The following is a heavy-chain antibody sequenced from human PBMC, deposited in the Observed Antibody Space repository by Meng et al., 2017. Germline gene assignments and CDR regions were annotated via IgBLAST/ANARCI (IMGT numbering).Heavy chain of an antibody. CDR2: IFHTGNT. CDR3: VNYCSGGKCSPNEKTQH. J-gene: IGHJ1*01. Sequence: QMQLQESGPGLVKPSGTLSLTCAVSGGSFSSGNWWGWVRQPPGKGLEWSGEIFHTGNTNYNPSLQSRVSLSIDKSKSQFSLKMISVTAADTAIYYCVNYCSGGKCSPNEKTQHWGQGTLVTVSS. CDR1: GGSFSSGNW. D-gene: IGHD2-15*01. V-gene: IGHV4-4*02.